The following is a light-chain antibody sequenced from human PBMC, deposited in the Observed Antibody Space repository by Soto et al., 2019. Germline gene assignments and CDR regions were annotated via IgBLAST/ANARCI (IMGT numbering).Light chain of an antibody. J-gene: IGKJ2*01. CDR2: GTS. CDR3: QQLHSSPRT. CDR1: QSVANRY. Sequence: EIVLTQSPGTLSLSPGERATLSCRASQSVANRYLVWYQQKPGQAPRLLIYGTSSRATGIPDRFIGGESGTDFSLTISRLEPADFAVYYCQQLHSSPRTFGQGTKLEIK. V-gene: IGKV3-20*01.